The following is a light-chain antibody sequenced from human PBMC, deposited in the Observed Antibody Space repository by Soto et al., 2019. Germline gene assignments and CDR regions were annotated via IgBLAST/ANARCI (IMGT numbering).Light chain of an antibody. J-gene: IGKJ2*01. CDR2: KAS. V-gene: IGKV1-5*03. Sequence: DIQMTQSPSTLSASVGDRVTITCRASQSIRNWLAWYQQKPGKAPKLLIYKASSLQSGVPSRFSGGGSETECTLTISSLQPDDFATYYCQQYNSYPYTFGQGTKLEIK. CDR3: QQYNSYPYT. CDR1: QSIRNW.